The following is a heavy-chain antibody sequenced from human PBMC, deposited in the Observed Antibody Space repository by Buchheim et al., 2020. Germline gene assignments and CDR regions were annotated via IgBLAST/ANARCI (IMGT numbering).Heavy chain of an antibody. CDR2: IRSKGSGGTT. V-gene: IGHV3-15*01. D-gene: IGHD4-11*01. Sequence: EVQLVESGGGLVKPGGSLRLSCGTSGFTFIKAWMSWVRQAPGTGPEWVGYIRSKGSGGTTDYAAPVKGRFAISRDDSLNTVYLQMDSLKTEDTAVYYCAWMTTVTTINYWGQGTL. J-gene: IGHJ4*02. CDR1: GFTFIKAW. CDR3: AWMTTVTTINY.